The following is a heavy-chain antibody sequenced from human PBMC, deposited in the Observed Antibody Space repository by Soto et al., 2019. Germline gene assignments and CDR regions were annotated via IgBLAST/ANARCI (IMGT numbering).Heavy chain of an antibody. CDR3: ASDYGGNSGGVTVDY. CDR1: GFTFSSYA. Sequence: QVQLVESGGGEVQPGRSLRLSCAASGFTFSSYAMHWVRQAPGKGLEWVAVISYDGSNKYYADSVKGRFTISRDNSKNTLYLQMNSLRAEDTAVYYCASDYGGNSGGVTVDYWGQGTLVTVSS. CDR2: ISYDGSNK. J-gene: IGHJ4*02. V-gene: IGHV3-30-3*01. D-gene: IGHD4-17*01.